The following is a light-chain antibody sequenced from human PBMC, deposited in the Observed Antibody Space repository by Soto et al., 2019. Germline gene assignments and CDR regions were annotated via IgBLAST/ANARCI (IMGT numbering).Light chain of an antibody. CDR3: QQSYSSPRT. J-gene: IGKJ4*01. CDR2: AAS. CDR1: QNISTY. V-gene: IGKV1-39*01. Sequence: DIQMTQSPSSLSASVGDRVTITCRASQNISTYLNWYQQKPGKPPKFLIYAASTLQSGVPSRFSGSGSGTDFTLTISSLQPEDFASYYCQQSYSSPRTFGGGTKVEIK.